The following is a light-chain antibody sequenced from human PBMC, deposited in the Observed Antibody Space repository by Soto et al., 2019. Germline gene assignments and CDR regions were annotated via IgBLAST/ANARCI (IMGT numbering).Light chain of an antibody. J-gene: IGLJ2*01. CDR2: EVS. CDR1: SSDVGGYNY. CDR3: SSYAGSNNFVV. Sequence: QSVLTQPPSASGSPGQSVTISCTGTSSDVGGYNYVSWYQQHPGKAPKLMIYEVSKRPAGVPDRFSGSKSGNAASLIVSGLQAEDEADYCGSSYAGSNNFVVFGGGTKLTVL. V-gene: IGLV2-8*01.